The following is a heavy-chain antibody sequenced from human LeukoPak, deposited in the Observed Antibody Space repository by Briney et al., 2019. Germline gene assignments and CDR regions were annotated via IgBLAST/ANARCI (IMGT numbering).Heavy chain of an antibody. J-gene: IGHJ6*03. CDR3: ARQGRVVGATGYYYYYYMDV. D-gene: IGHD1-26*01. CDR2: FYHSGST. CDR1: GYSLSSGYY. V-gene: IGHV4-38-2*01. Sequence: PSETLSLTCAVSGYSLSSGYYWGWIRQPPGKGLEWIGSFYHSGSTYYNPSLKSRVTISVDTSKNQFSLKLSSVTAADTAVYYCARQGRVVGATGYYYYYYMDVWGKGTTVTVSS.